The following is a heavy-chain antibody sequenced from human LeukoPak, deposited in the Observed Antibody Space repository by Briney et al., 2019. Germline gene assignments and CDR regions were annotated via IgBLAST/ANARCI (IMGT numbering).Heavy chain of an antibody. Sequence: GGSLRLSCAASGFTFDDYAMHWVRQAPGKGLGWVSLISGDGGSTSYADSVKGRFTISRDSSKNSLYLQMNSLRTEDTAFYYCAKDLGGSCLDYWGQGALVTVSS. CDR3: AKDLGGSCLDY. V-gene: IGHV3-43*02. CDR1: GFTFDDYA. CDR2: ISGDGGST. J-gene: IGHJ4*02. D-gene: IGHD2-2*01.